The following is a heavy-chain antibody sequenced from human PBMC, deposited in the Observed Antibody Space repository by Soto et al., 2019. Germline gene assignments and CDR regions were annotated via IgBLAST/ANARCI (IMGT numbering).Heavy chain of an antibody. V-gene: IGHV1-3*01. CDR1: GYTLPNYS. CDR3: TRDLNGGNPFDY. J-gene: IGHJ4*02. CDR2: INPGTGYT. Sequence: SGAEVKKPGASVRLSCKPSGYTLPNYSIQWVRQAAGQGLQWLGWINPGTGYTESSQRFQGRLTLTMDNSATTFYMDLTSLTSEDTAVYFCTRDLNGGNPFDYWGQGTLVTVSS. D-gene: IGHD2-8*01.